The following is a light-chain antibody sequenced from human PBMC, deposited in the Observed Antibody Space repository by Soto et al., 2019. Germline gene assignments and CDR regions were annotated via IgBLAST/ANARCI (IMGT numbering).Light chain of an antibody. Sequence: QPVLTQSSSASASLGSSVKLTCTLSSGHSSYIIAWHQQQPGKAPRYLMKLEGSGSYNKGSGVPDRFSGSSSGADRYLTISNLQSEDEADYYCSSFVHKNNLIFGGGTKLTVL. CDR3: SSFVHKNNLI. J-gene: IGLJ2*01. CDR2: LEGSGSY. V-gene: IGLV4-60*03. CDR1: SGHSSYI.